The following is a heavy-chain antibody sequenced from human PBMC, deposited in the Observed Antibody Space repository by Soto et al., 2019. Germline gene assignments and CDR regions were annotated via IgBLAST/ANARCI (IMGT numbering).Heavy chain of an antibody. CDR2: TYYRSKWYN. V-gene: IGHV6-1*01. CDR1: GDSVSSNSAA. D-gene: IGHD6-19*01. J-gene: IGHJ6*02. Sequence: QVQLQQSGPGLVKPSQTLSLTCAISGDSVSSNSAAWNWIRQSPSRGLEWLGRTYYRSKWYNDYAVSVKSRITINPDTSKNQFSLQLNSVTPEDTAVYYCARVVWRSSGPYYYYYYGMDVWGQGTTVTVSS. CDR3: ARVVWRSSGPYYYYYYGMDV.